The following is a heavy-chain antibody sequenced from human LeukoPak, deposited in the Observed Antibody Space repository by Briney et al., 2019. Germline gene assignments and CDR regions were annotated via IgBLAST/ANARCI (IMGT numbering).Heavy chain of an antibody. CDR1: GGSISSGGYS. CDR3: ARGPLGELNGDRLFDY. J-gene: IGHJ4*02. D-gene: IGHD7-27*01. Sequence: PSETLSLTCAVSGGSISSGGYSWSWLRQPPGKGLEWIGYIYRTGSTYYNPSLKSRVTISVDRSKNQFSLKLSSVTAADTAVYYCARGPLGELNGDRLFDYWGQGTLVTVSS. V-gene: IGHV4-30-2*01. CDR2: IYRTGST.